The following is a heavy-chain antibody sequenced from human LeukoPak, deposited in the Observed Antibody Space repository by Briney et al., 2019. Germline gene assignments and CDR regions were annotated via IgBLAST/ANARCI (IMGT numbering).Heavy chain of an antibody. CDR1: GDSISNVDYY. CDR3: ARVGIAGAPVDF. CDR2: IYYSGRG. J-gene: IGHJ4*02. D-gene: IGHD6-13*01. V-gene: IGHV4-30-4*01. Sequence: SETLSLTCTVSGDSISNVDYYWSWIRQPPETGLEWIGLIYYSGRGFHNPSLKSRVVISVDTSKNQFSLKLRSVTAADTAVYFCARVGIAGAPVDFWGQGTLVTVSS.